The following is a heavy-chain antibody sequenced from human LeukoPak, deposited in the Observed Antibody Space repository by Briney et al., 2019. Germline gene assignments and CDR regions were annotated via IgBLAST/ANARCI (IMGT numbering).Heavy chain of an antibody. CDR1: GFTFSSYG. V-gene: IGHV3-30*02. J-gene: IGHJ4*02. CDR3: ARTQQQPFDY. D-gene: IGHD6-13*01. Sequence: GGSLRLSCAASGFTFSSYGMHWVRQAPGKGLEWVAFIRYDGSNKYYADSVKGRFTISRDNAKNSLYLQMNSLRAEDTAVYYCARTQQQPFDYWGQGTLVTVSS. CDR2: IRYDGSNK.